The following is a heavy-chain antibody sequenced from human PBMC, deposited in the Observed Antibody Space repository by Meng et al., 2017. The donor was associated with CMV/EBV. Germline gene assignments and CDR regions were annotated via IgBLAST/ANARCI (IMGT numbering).Heavy chain of an antibody. V-gene: IGHV3-21*01. CDR3: ARAPDFWSGYYVGWFDP. CDR1: GFTFSSYS. Sequence: GGSLRLSCAASGFTFSSYSMNWVRQAPGKGLEWVSSISSSSSYIYYADSVKGRFTISRDNAKNSLYLQMNSLRAEDTAVYYCARAPDFWSGYYVGWFDPWGQGTLVTVSS. CDR2: ISSSSSYI. D-gene: IGHD3-3*01. J-gene: IGHJ5*02.